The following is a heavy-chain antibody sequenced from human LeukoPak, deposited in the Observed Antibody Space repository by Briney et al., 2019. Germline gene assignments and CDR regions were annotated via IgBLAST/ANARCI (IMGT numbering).Heavy chain of an antibody. CDR3: ARDLSGYGPVDY. CDR2: IKEDGSEI. D-gene: IGHD3-10*01. CDR1: GFTFSNCW. Sequence: PGGSLRLSCAASGFTFSNCWMTWVRQAPGKGLEWVANIKEDGSEIFYVDSMKGRFTISRDNARNSLYLQMNSLRAEDTAVYYCARDLSGYGPVDYWGQGTLVTVSS. J-gene: IGHJ4*02. V-gene: IGHV3-7*01.